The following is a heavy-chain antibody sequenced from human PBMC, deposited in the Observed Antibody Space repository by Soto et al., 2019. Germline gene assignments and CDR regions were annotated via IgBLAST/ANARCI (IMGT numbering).Heavy chain of an antibody. V-gene: IGHV4-4*02. CDR1: VGSFTSNNW. J-gene: IGHJ4*02. CDR3: ASRDPGTSVDY. Sequence: SEPLSLPCAVSVGSFTSNNWCTCVRQPPGQGLECIGEIYRTGSTNYNPSLKSRVTISLDKSENQFSLKVTSLTAADTAVYYCASRDPGTSVDYWGQGTLVTVS. D-gene: IGHD1-7*01. CDR2: IYRTGST.